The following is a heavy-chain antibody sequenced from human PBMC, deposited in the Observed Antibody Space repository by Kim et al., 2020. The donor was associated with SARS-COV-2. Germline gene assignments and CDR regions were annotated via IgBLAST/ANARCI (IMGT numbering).Heavy chain of an antibody. J-gene: IGHJ6*02. Sequence: GGSLRLSCAASGFTFSIYGMNWVRQAPSKGLEWVANIYQDGLHKYYVDSVKGRFTVSRDNAKNSLFLQMNSLRAEDTAVYYCARGSNGATDVWGQGTTVTVSS. CDR1: GFTFSIYG. V-gene: IGHV3-7*04. CDR3: ARGSNGATDV. CDR2: IYQDGLHK. D-gene: IGHD6-19*01.